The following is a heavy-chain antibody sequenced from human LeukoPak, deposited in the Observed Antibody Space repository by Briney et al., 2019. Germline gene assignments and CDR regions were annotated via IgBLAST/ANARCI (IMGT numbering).Heavy chain of an antibody. CDR2: IYYSGST. J-gene: IGHJ5*02. D-gene: IGHD6-13*01. CDR3: ARQIIAAAGSDGNWFDP. Sequence: SETLSLTCTVSGGSISSSSYYWGWIRQPPGKGLEWIGGIYYSGSTYYNPSLKSRVTISVDTSKNQFSLKLSSVTAADTAVYYCARQIIAAAGSDGNWFDPWGQGTLVTVSS. V-gene: IGHV4-39*01. CDR1: GGSISSSSYY.